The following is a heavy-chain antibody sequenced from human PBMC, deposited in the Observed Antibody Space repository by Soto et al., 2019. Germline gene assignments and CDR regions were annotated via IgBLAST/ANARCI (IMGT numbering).Heavy chain of an antibody. J-gene: IGHJ5*02. CDR3: AREGGSETLQPSYNWFDT. Sequence: QVQLGQSGAEVQKPGAPVKVSCKASGYTFTDYHIHWARQAPGQGLEFMGWINANNGGAGPAQQFQGRVTVTRDMSITTVYMELSNLRSDDTAVYYCAREGGSETLQPSYNWFDTWGQGTLVTVSS. V-gene: IGHV1-2*02. CDR2: INANNGGA. D-gene: IGHD6-25*01. CDR1: GYTFTDYH.